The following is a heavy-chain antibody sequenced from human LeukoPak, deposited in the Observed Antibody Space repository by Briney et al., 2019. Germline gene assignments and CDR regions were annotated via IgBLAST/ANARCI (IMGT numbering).Heavy chain of an antibody. D-gene: IGHD3-3*01. CDR2: IYYSGST. CDR1: GGSVSSGSYY. CDR3: AREAQYDFWSGYYCFDY. V-gene: IGHV4-61*01. J-gene: IGHJ4*02. Sequence: PSETLSLTCTVSGGSVSSGSYYWSWIRQPPGKGLEWIGYIYYSGSTNYNPSLKSRVTISVDTSKNQFSLKLSSVTAADTAVYYCAREAQYDFWSGYYCFDYWGQGTLVTVSS.